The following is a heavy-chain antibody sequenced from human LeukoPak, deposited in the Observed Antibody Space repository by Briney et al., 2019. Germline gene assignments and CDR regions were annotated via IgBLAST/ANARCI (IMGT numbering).Heavy chain of an antibody. CDR3: ARDREVVVITDYYYGMDV. V-gene: IGHV1-46*01. D-gene: IGHD3-22*01. Sequence: ASVKVSCKASGYTFTSYYMHWVRQAPGQGPEWMGIINPSGGSTSYAQKFQGRVTMTRDTSTSTVYMELSSLRSEDTAVYYCARDREVVVITDYYYGMDVWGQGTTVTVSS. CDR1: GYTFTSYY. CDR2: INPSGGST. J-gene: IGHJ6*02.